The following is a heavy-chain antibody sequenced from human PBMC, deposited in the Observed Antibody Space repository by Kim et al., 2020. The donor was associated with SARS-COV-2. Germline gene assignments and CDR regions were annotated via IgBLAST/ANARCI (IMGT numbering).Heavy chain of an antibody. CDR3: ARAVYSISWYSSYIWFDP. V-gene: IGHV4-39*07. CDR1: GGSISSSSYY. CDR2: IYYSGTT. J-gene: IGHJ5*02. Sequence: SETLPLTCTVSGGSISSSSYYWGWIRQPPGKGLEWIGSIYYSGTTYYNSSLKSRVTISGDTSRNQFSLKLTSVSAADTAVYYCARAVYSISWYSSYIWFDPWGQGTLVTVSS. D-gene: IGHD6-13*01.